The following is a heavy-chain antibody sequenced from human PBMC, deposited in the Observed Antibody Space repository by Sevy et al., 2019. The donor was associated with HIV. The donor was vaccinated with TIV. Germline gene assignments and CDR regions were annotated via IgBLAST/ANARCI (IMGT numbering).Heavy chain of an antibody. CDR2: LKSKADGGTV. Sequence: GGSLRLSCTTSGFTFGDYAMNWVRQAPGKGLEWVAFLKSKADGGTVDHAASVKVRFTTSRDDYTSIAYLQMNDMITEDTGVYYCSRWKGLKSIFDYWGQGALVTVSS. V-gene: IGHV3-49*04. CDR1: GFTFGDYA. CDR3: SRWKGLKSIFDY. D-gene: IGHD1-1*01. J-gene: IGHJ4*02.